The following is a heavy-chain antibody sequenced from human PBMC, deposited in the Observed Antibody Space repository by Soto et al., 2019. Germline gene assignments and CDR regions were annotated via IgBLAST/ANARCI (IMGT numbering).Heavy chain of an antibody. CDR2: IYYSGST. V-gene: IGHV4-39*01. J-gene: IGHJ4*02. CDR3: ARQGWLRSPGGGGY. Sequence: QLLESGPGLVKPSETLSLTCTVSGGSISSSSYYWGWIRQPPGKGLEWIGSIYYSGSTYYNPSLKSRVTISVDTSKNQFSLKLSSVTAADTAVYYCARQGWLRSPGGGGYWGQGTLVTVSS. CDR1: GGSISSSSYY. D-gene: IGHD5-12*01.